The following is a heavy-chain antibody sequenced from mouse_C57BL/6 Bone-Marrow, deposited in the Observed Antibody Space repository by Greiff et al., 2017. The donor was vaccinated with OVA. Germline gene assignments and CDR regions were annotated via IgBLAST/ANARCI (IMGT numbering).Heavy chain of an antibody. V-gene: IGHV3-6*01. CDR2: ISYDGSN. Sequence: EVQLVESGPGLVKPSQSLSLTCSVTGYSITSGYYWNWIRQFPGNKLEWMGYISYDGSNNYNPSLKNRISITRDTSKNQFFLKLNSVTTEDTATYYCARDGQLGTYAMDYWGQGTSVTVSS. J-gene: IGHJ4*01. CDR1: GYSITSGYY. CDR3: ARDGQLGTYAMDY. D-gene: IGHD4-1*02.